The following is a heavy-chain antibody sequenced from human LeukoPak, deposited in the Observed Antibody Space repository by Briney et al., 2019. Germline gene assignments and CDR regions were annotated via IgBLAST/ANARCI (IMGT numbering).Heavy chain of an antibody. Sequence: PGGSLRLSCAASGFTFSSYGMHWVRQAPGKGLEWVAVISYDGSNKYYADSVKGRFTISRDNSKNTLYLQMNSLRAEDTAVYYCAKARLVRAVLDYWGQGTLVTVSS. CDR2: ISYDGSNK. J-gene: IGHJ4*02. D-gene: IGHD3-10*01. V-gene: IGHV3-30*18. CDR1: GFTFSSYG. CDR3: AKARLVRAVLDY.